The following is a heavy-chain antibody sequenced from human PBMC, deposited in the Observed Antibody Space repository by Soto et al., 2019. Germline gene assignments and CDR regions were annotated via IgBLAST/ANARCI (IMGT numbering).Heavy chain of an antibody. D-gene: IGHD6-19*01. J-gene: IGHJ4*02. CDR1: GFTFSSYW. CDR2: IKQDGSEK. CDR3: ARDHGQAVASKFDY. Sequence: PXGSLRLSCAASGFTFSSYWMSWVRQAPGKGLEWVANIKQDGSEKYYVDSVKGRFTISRDNAKNSLYLQMNSLRAEDTAVYYYARDHGQAVASKFDYWGQGTLVTVSS. V-gene: IGHV3-7*01.